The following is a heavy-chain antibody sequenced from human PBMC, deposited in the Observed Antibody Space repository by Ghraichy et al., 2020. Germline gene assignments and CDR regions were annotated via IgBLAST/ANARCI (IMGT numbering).Heavy chain of an antibody. J-gene: IGHJ6*02. CDR2: ISSSSTYI. V-gene: IGHV3-21*01. D-gene: IGHD2-15*01. CDR3: ARVFLRIEPYYYYGMDV. CDR1: GFTFSSYS. Sequence: GGSLRLSCAASGFTFSSYSMNWVRQAPGRGLEWVSSISSSSTYIYYADSVKGRFTISRDNAKNSLYLQMNSLRAEDTAVYYCARVFLRIEPYYYYGMDVWGQGTTVTVSS.